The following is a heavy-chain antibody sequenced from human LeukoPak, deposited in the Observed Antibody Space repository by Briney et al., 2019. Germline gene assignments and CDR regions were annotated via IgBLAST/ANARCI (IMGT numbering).Heavy chain of an antibody. Sequence: PGGSLRLSCTVSGFTFSNYWMSWVRQAPGKGLEWVANIEQHGSEKWYVDSVKGRFTISRDNAKNSLYLQMNSLRAEDTAVYYCARDRPATMIVVAAFDYWGQGTLVTVSS. V-gene: IGHV3-7*01. J-gene: IGHJ4*02. CDR3: ARDRPATMIVVAAFDY. CDR2: IEQHGSEK. D-gene: IGHD3-22*01. CDR1: GFTFSNYW.